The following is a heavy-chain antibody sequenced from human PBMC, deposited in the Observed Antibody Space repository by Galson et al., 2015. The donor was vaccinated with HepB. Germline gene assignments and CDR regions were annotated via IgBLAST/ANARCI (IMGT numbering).Heavy chain of an antibody. CDR3: ARFITFGGVPVSGWFDP. Sequence: SVKVSCKASGYTFTSYYMHWVRQAPGQGLEWMGIINPSGGSTSYAQKFQGRVTMTRDTSTSTVYMELSSLRSEDTAVYYCARFITFGGVPVSGWFDPWGQGTLVTVSS. CDR1: GYTFTSYY. J-gene: IGHJ5*02. D-gene: IGHD3-16*01. CDR2: INPSGGST. V-gene: IGHV1-46*01.